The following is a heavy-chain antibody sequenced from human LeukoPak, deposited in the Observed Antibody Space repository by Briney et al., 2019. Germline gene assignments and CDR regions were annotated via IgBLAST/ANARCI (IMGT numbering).Heavy chain of an antibody. J-gene: IGHJ4*02. Sequence: GGSLRPSCAASGFTFSSYGMHWVRQAPGKGLEWVAVISYDGSNKYYADSVKGRFIISRDNSKNTLFLQMNSLRPEDTAIYYCANGWDYCSGGSCVSFDYWGQGTLVTVSS. D-gene: IGHD2-15*01. V-gene: IGHV3-30*18. CDR3: ANGWDYCSGGSCVSFDY. CDR1: GFTFSSYG. CDR2: ISYDGSNK.